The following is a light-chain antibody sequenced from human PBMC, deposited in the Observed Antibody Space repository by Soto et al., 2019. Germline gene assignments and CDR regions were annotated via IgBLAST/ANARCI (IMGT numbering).Light chain of an antibody. CDR1: SSDVGAFDY. Sequence: QSALSQPPSASGSPGQSVTISCTGSSSDVGAFDYVSWYQQHPGKTPKVIIYEVTKRPSGVPDRFSGSKSGNTASLTVSGLQAEDEADYYCSSYAGSDVVFGGGTKLTVL. CDR3: SSYAGSDVV. J-gene: IGLJ2*01. V-gene: IGLV2-8*01. CDR2: EVT.